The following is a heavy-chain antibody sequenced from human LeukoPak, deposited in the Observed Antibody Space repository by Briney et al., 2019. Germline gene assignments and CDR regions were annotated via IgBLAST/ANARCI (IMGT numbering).Heavy chain of an antibody. CDR1: GFLFDRYA. CDR2: MTGSGGST. Sequence: GGSLRLSCAASGFLFDRYATNWVRQAPGKGLEWVSSMTGSGGSTYHADSVKGRFTISRDNSKNTLYLQMNSLRAEDTAVYYCAKDISYDHTEGAFDIWGQGTMVTVSS. CDR3: AKDISYDHTEGAFDI. V-gene: IGHV3-23*01. J-gene: IGHJ3*02. D-gene: IGHD3-22*01.